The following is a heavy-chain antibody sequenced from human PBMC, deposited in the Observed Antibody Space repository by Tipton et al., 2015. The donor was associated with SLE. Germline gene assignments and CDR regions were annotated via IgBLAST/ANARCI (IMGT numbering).Heavy chain of an antibody. V-gene: IGHV4-34*01. Sequence: TLSLTCAVYGGSFTDDFWSWIRQPPGKGLEWIGEINHSGTADYNPSLKSRGTISAGTSKNQFSLKLTSVTAADTAVYYCALGGSRGSAAYWGPGTLVTVSS. CDR1: GGSFTDDF. D-gene: IGHD3-10*01. CDR3: ALGGSRGSAAY. CDR2: INHSGTA. J-gene: IGHJ4*02.